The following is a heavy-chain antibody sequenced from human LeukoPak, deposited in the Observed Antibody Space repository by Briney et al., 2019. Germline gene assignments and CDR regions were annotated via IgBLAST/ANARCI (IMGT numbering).Heavy chain of an antibody. Sequence: ASVKVSCKASGYTFTGYYMHWVRQAPGQGLGWMGWINPNSGGTNYAQKFQGRVTMTRDTSISTAYMELSRLRSDDTAVYYCARDGGGSGWFFDYWGQGTLVTVSS. V-gene: IGHV1-2*02. D-gene: IGHD6-19*01. J-gene: IGHJ4*02. CDR1: GYTFTGYY. CDR3: ARDGGGSGWFFDY. CDR2: INPNSGGT.